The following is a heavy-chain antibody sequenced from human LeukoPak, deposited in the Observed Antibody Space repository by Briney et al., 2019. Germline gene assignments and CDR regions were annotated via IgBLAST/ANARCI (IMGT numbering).Heavy chain of an antibody. CDR2: INTNTGNP. V-gene: IGHV7-4-1*02. CDR3: AREVLVGAPHTAFDI. Sequence: ASVKVSCKASGYTFTSYAMNWVRQAPGQGLEWMGWINTNTGNPTYAQGFTGRFVFSLDTPVSTAYLQISSLKAEDTAVYYCAREVLVGAPHTAFDIWGQGTMVTVSS. D-gene: IGHD1-26*01. J-gene: IGHJ3*02. CDR1: GYTFTSYA.